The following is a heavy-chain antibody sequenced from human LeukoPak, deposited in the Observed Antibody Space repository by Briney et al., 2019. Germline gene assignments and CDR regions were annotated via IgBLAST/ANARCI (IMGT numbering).Heavy chain of an antibody. V-gene: IGHV1-24*01. CDR3: ARDNSVGDIAWWFDP. D-gene: IGHD3-16*02. J-gene: IGHJ5*02. CDR1: GYTLTELS. Sequence: ASVKVSCRVSGYTLTELSMHWVRQAPGKGLEWMGGFDPEDGETIYAQKFQGRVTMTRDMSTTTDYMELSSLRSEDTAVYYCARDNSVGDIAWWFDPWGQGTLVTVSS. CDR2: FDPEDGET.